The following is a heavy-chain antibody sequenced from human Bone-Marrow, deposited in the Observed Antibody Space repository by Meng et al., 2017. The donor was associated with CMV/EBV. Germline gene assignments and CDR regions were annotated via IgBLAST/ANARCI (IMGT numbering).Heavy chain of an antibody. CDR2: IIPIFGTA. J-gene: IGHJ6*02. D-gene: IGHD3-22*01. V-gene: IGHV1-69*05. CDR3: ARDRSITMIVVDYYYGMDV. Sequence: SVKVSCKASGYTFTGYYIHWVRQAPGQGLEWMGGIIPIFGTANYAQKFQGRVTITTDESTSTAYMELSSLRSEDTAVYYCARDRSITMIVVDYYYGMDVWGQGTTVTVSS. CDR1: GYTFTGYY.